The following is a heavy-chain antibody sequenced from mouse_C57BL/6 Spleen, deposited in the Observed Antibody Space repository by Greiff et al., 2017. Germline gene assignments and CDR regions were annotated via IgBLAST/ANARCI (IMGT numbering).Heavy chain of an antibody. Sequence: QVQLQQSGAELVKPGASVKISCKASGYAFSSYWMNWVKQRPGKGLEWIGQIYPGDGDTNYNGKFKGKATLTADKSSSTAYMQLSSLTSEDSAVYFCASGPDYYGSSYGYWGQGTTLTVSS. CDR1: GYAFSSYW. J-gene: IGHJ2*01. D-gene: IGHD1-1*01. V-gene: IGHV1-80*01. CDR2: IYPGDGDT. CDR3: ASGPDYYGSSYGY.